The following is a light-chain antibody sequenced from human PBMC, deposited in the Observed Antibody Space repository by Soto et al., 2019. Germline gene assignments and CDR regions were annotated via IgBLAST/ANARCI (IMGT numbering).Light chain of an antibody. Sequence: DIQMTQSPATLSASIGDRVTITCRASQSISGWLAWYQQKPGKAPNLLVYHASSLQSGVPSSFSGSGSGTQFTLTISSLQPDDFANYYCQQYNSFPYTFGQGTKVEIK. V-gene: IGKV1-5*01. CDR1: QSISGW. CDR2: HAS. CDR3: QQYNSFPYT. J-gene: IGKJ2*01.